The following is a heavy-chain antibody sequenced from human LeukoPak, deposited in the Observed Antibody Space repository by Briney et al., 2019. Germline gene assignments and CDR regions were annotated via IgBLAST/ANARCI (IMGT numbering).Heavy chain of an antibody. J-gene: IGHJ4*02. CDR2: ISWNSGSI. V-gene: IGHV3-9*01. D-gene: IGHD3-22*01. CDR1: GFTFDDYA. Sequence: PGGSLRLSCAASGFTFDDYAMHWVRQAPGKGLEWVSGISWNSGSIGYADSVKGRFTISRDNAKNSLYLQMNSLRAEDTALYYCAKAYYYDSSGLIYFDYWGQGTLVTVPS. CDR3: AKAYYYDSSGLIYFDY.